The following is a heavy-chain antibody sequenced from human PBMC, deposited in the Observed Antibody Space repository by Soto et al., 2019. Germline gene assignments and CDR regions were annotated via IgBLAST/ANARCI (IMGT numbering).Heavy chain of an antibody. CDR3: ARDKYDFWSGYENYYYYYYMDV. D-gene: IGHD3-3*01. CDR2: ISSSSSTI. CDR1: GFTFSSYS. J-gene: IGHJ6*03. V-gene: IGHV3-48*01. Sequence: GGSLRLSCAASGFTFSSYSMNWVRQAPGKGLEWVSYISSSSSTIYYADSVKGRFTISRDNAKNSLYLQMNSLRAEDTAVYYCARDKYDFWSGYENYYYYYYMDVWGKGTTVTVSS.